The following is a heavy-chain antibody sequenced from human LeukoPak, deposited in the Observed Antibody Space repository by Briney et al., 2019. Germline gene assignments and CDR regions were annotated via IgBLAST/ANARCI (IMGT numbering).Heavy chain of an antibody. V-gene: IGHV3-74*01. CDR2: INTDGSVS. Sequence: GGSLRLSCAASGFTFSSYWMYWVRQAPGKGLAWVARINTDGSVSAYPDSVEGRFTISRDNAKNTLLLQMDSLRPEDTAVYYCRRVNGDLAWVDPWGQGTLVTVSS. J-gene: IGHJ5*02. CDR1: GFTFSSYW. CDR3: RRVNGDLAWVDP. D-gene: IGHD3-10*01.